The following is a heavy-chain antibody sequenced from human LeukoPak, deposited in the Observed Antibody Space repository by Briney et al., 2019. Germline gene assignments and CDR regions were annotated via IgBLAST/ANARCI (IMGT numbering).Heavy chain of an antibody. CDR2: INHSGST. CDR1: GGSFSGYY. D-gene: IGHD3-16*02. CDR3: AREHDYIWGTYRYTFSHLDY. J-gene: IGHJ4*02. Sequence: SETLSLTCAVYGGSFSGYYWSWIRQPPGKGLEWIGEINHSGSTNYNPSLKSRVTISVDTSRNQFSLNLSSVTAADTAVYYCAREHDYIWGTYRYTFSHLDYWGQGTLVTVSS. V-gene: IGHV4-34*01.